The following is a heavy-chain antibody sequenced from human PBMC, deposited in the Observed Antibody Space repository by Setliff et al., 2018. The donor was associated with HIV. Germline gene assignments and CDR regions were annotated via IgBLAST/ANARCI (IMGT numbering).Heavy chain of an antibody. CDR3: ARDFSGQQLVGGWFDP. D-gene: IGHD6-13*01. Sequence: ASVKVSCKASGGTFRSHEITWVRQAPGHGLEWMGWLASYNDDANYAQNLQGRVTMTTDKSTSTAYMELSSLRSDDTAVYYCARDFSGQQLVGGWFDPWGQGTLVTVSS. V-gene: IGHV1-18*04. J-gene: IGHJ5*02. CDR2: LASYNDDA. CDR1: GGTFRSHE.